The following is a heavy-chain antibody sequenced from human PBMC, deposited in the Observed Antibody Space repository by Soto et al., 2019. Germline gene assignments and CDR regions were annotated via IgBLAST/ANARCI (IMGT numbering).Heavy chain of an antibody. Sequence: GGSLRLSCAASGFTFSSYAMSWVRQAPGKGLEWVSAISGSGGSKYYADSVKGRFTISRDNSKNTLYLQMNSLRAEDTAVYYCAKDLVNYYDSSGFPMGWFDPWGQGTLVTVSS. D-gene: IGHD3-22*01. CDR1: GFTFSSYA. CDR3: AKDLVNYYDSSGFPMGWFDP. J-gene: IGHJ5*02. V-gene: IGHV3-23*01. CDR2: ISGSGGSK.